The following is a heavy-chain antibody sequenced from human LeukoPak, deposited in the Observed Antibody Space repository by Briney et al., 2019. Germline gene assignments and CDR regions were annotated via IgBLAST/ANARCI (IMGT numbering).Heavy chain of an antibody. D-gene: IGHD3-3*01. CDR3: ARGYDFWSGYYLLDY. CDR2: INPNSGGT. V-gene: IGHV1-2*02. Sequence: ASVKVSCKASGYTFTGYYMHWVRQAPGQGLEWMGWINPNSGGTNYAQKFQGRVTMTRDTSISTAYMELNRLRSDDTAVYYCARGYDFWSGYYLLDYWGQGTLVTVSS. CDR1: GYTFTGYY. J-gene: IGHJ4*02.